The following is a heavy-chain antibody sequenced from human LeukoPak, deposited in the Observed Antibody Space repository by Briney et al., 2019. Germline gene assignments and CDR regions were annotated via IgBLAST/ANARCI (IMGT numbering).Heavy chain of an antibody. J-gene: IGHJ6*03. V-gene: IGHV3-20*04. Sequence: GGSLRLSCAASGFTFDDYGMSWVRQAPGKGLEWVSGINWNGGSTGYANSVKGRFTISRDNAKNSLYLQMNSLRAEDTALYYCAKDPNFYYCMDVWGKGTTVTISS. CDR1: GFTFDDYG. CDR3: AKDPNFYYCMDV. CDR2: INWNGGST.